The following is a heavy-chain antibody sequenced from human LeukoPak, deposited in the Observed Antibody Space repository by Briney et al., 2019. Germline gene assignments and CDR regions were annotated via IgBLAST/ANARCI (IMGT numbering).Heavy chain of an antibody. V-gene: IGHV1-18*04. J-gene: IGHJ4*02. CDR2: ISAYNGNT. Sequence: ASVKVSFKASGYTFTIYGISWVRQAPGQGSEWMGWISAYNGNTNYAQKLQGRVTMTTDTSTSTAYMELRSLRSDDTAVYYCARSSYSYYYFDYWGQGTLVTVSS. CDR1: GYTFTIYG. CDR3: ARSSYSYYYFDY. D-gene: IGHD3-10*01.